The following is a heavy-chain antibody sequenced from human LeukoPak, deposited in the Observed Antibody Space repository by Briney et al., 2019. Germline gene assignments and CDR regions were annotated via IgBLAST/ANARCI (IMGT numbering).Heavy chain of an antibody. CDR1: GGTFSSYA. CDR2: IIPIFGTA. Sequence: ASVKVSCKASGGTFSSYAISWVRQAHGQGLEWMGWIIPIFGTANYAQKFQGRVTITADESTSTAYMELSSLGSEDTAVYYCARGNQTTVVTLDAFDIWGQGTIVTVSS. CDR3: ARGNQTTVVTLDAFDI. V-gene: IGHV1-69*13. J-gene: IGHJ3*02. D-gene: IGHD4-23*01.